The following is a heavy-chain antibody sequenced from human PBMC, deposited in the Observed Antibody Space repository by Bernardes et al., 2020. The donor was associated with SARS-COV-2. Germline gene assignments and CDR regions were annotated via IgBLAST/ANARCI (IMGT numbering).Heavy chain of an antibody. CDR2: IYYSGST. CDR3: ARGFYGTDWYFDL. V-gene: IGHV4-59*01. D-gene: IGHD3-10*01. Sequence: SETLSLTCTVSGGSISSYYWSWIRQPPGKGLEWIGYIYYSGSTNYNPSLKSRVTISVDTSKNHFSLKLSSVTAADTAVYYCARGFYGTDWYFDLWGRGTLVTVSS. CDR1: GGSISSYY. J-gene: IGHJ2*01.